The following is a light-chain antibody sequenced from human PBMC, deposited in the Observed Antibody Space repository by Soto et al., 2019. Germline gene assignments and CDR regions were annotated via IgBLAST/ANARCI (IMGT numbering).Light chain of an antibody. CDR1: QDIGSW. J-gene: IGKJ5*01. CDR2: GAS. Sequence: DIQMTQSPSSVSASVGDRVTITCRASQDIGSWLAWYQQKPGKAPDLLIYGASSLQSGVPSRFYDSGSGTDFPLTISSLQPEDFATYYCQQGGSFPITFGQGTRLEIK. V-gene: IGKV1-12*01. CDR3: QQGGSFPIT.